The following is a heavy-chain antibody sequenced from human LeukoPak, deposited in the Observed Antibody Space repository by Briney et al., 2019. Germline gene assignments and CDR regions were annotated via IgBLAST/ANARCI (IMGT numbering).Heavy chain of an antibody. CDR1: GGTFSSYA. CDR3: ARAQYYYDSSGHLGWFDP. D-gene: IGHD3-22*01. Sequence: SVKVSCKASGGTFSSYAISWVRRAPGQGLEWMGGIIPIFGTANYAQKFQGRVTITTDESTSTAYMELSSLRSEDTAVYYCARAQYYYDSSGHLGWFDPWGQGTLVTVSS. J-gene: IGHJ5*02. V-gene: IGHV1-69*05. CDR2: IIPIFGTA.